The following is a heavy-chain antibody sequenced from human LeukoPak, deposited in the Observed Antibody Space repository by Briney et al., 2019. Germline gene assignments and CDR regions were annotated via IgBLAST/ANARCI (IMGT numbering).Heavy chain of an antibody. V-gene: IGHV4-34*01. CDR1: GGSFSGYY. J-gene: IGHJ6*04. D-gene: IGHD2-21*02. CDR2: INHSGST. Sequence: KPSETLSLTCAVYGGSFSGYYWSWIRQPPGKGLEWIGVINHSGSTNYNPSLKSRVTISVDTSKNQFSLKLSSVTAADTAVYYCARGRRGIGGDLIYGMDVWGKGTTVTVSS. CDR3: ARGRRGIGGDLIYGMDV.